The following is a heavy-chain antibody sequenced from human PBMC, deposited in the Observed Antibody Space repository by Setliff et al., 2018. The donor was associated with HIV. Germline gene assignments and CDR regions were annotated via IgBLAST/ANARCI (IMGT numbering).Heavy chain of an antibody. CDR2: IYTGGST. CDR3: VKGSGFDLWSGYPDS. CDR1: GFNVSNSF. Sequence: GGSLRLSCAASGFNVSNSFMAWVRQAPGKGLEWVSVIYTGGSTHYADSVKGRFTTSRDNNKKSLYLQMNSLRTDDAALYYCVKGSGFDLWSGYPDSWGQGSLVTVSS. J-gene: IGHJ4*02. V-gene: IGHV3-53*05. D-gene: IGHD3-3*01.